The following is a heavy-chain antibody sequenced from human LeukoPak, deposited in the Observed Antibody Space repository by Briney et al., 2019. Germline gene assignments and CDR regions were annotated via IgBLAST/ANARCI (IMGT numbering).Heavy chain of an antibody. D-gene: IGHD3/OR15-3a*01. CDR1: GGSISSSSYY. CDR2: IYYSGST. J-gene: IGHJ4*02. V-gene: IGHV4-39*01. Sequence: PSETLSLTCTVSGGSISSSSYYWGWIRQPPGKGLEWIGSIYYSGSTYYNASLKSQVSISIDTSKNQFSLRLTSVTAADTAVYYCARQTGSGLFILQGGQGTLVTVSS. CDR3: ARQTGSGLFILQ.